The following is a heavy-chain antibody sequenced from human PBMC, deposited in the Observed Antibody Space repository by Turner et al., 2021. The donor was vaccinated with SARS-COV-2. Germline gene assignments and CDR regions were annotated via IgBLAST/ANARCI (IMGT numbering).Heavy chain of an antibody. CDR1: GYTLTEIF. Sequence: QVQLVQSGAEMKKPGASVMVSCKVSGYTLTEIFIHWVRQAPGKGLEWMGGFDPEDRETIYAQKFQGRVTMTEDTSTDIAYMELSSLSSDDTAVYYCATDPLGLAGYDYWGQGTLVTVSS. CDR2: FDPEDRET. CDR3: ATDPLGLAGYDY. D-gene: IGHD6-25*01. V-gene: IGHV1-24*01. J-gene: IGHJ4*02.